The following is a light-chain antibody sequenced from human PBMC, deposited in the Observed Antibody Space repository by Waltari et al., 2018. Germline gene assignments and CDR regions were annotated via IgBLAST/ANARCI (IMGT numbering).Light chain of an antibody. J-gene: IGKJ5*01. V-gene: IGKV3-11*01. CDR3: EQRSKWPRT. CDR2: DAS. Sequence: EIVLTQSPGTLSLSPGERATLSCRASQSVSDYLAWYQQKPGQAPRLLIYDASDRATGIPARFSGSGSGTDFTLTISSLEPEDSAVYYCEQRSKWPRTFGQGTRLEIK. CDR1: QSVSDY.